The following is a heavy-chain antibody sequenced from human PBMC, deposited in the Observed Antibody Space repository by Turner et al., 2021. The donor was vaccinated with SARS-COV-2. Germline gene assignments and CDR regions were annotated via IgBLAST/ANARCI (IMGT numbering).Heavy chain of an antibody. CDR1: GGSLSSSSYY. CDR2: IYYSGST. J-gene: IGHJ6*02. CDR3: ATSTVAGTELNYYGMDV. D-gene: IGHD6-13*01. V-gene: IGHV4-39*01. Sequence: QLQLPESGPGLVKPSETLSLTCTVSGGSLSSSSYYWGWIRQPPGKGLEWIGSIYYSGSTYYNPSLKSRVTISVDTSKNQFSLKLSSVTAADTAVYYCATSTVAGTELNYYGMDVWGQGTTVTVSS.